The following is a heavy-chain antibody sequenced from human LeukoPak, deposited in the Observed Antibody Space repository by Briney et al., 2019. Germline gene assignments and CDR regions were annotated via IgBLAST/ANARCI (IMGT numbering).Heavy chain of an antibody. CDR3: ARDFAVAGLFFDY. J-gene: IGHJ4*02. V-gene: IGHV3-48*03. D-gene: IGHD6-19*01. CDR1: GFTFSSYE. CDR2: ISSSGGPI. Sequence: GGSLRLSCAASGFTFSSYEMNWGRQAPGEGLEWVSYISSSGGPIYYADSVKGRFTISRDNAKNSLYLQMNSLRAEDTAVYYCARDFAVAGLFFDYWGQGTLVTVSS.